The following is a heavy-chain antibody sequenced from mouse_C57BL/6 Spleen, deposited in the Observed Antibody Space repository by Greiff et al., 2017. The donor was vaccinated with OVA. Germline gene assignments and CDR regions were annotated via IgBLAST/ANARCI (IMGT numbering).Heavy chain of an antibody. CDR1: GYTFTSYW. CDR2: IHPNSGST. J-gene: IGHJ3*01. D-gene: IGHD1-1*01. Sequence: QVHVKQPGAELVKPGASVKLSCKASGYTFTSYWMHWVKQRPGQGLEWIGMIHPNSGSTNYNEKFKSKATLTVDKSSSTAYMQLSSLTSEDSAVYYCASNYGSTSFAYWGQGTLVTVSA. V-gene: IGHV1-64*01. CDR3: ASNYGSTSFAY.